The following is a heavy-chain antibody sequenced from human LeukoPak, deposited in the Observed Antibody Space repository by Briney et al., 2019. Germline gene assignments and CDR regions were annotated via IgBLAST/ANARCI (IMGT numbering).Heavy chain of an antibody. Sequence: SETLSLTCTVSGGSISSSSYYWDWIRQPPGKGLEWIGSIYYSGSTYYNPSLKSRVTISVDTSKNQFSLKLSSVTAADTAVYYCARRIVVTRGFDYWGQGTLVTVSS. V-gene: IGHV4-39*01. D-gene: IGHD4-23*01. J-gene: IGHJ4*02. CDR1: GGSISSSSYY. CDR2: IYYSGST. CDR3: ARRIVVTRGFDY.